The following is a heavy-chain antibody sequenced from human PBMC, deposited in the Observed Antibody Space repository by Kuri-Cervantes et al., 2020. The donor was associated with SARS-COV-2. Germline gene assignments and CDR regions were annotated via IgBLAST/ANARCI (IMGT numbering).Heavy chain of an antibody. D-gene: IGHD3-10*01. CDR3: ARDRERLLWFGELLYSSNYYYGMDV. J-gene: IGHJ6*02. Sequence: SETLSLTCTVSDGSISSSYWNWIRQSPGKGLEWIGYIYYTGNTKYNPSLKSRVTISEDTSKNQVSLKLSSVTAADTAVYYCARDRERLLWFGELLYSSNYYYGMDVWGQGTTVTVSS. CDR2: IYYTGNT. CDR1: DGSISSSY. V-gene: IGHV4-59*12.